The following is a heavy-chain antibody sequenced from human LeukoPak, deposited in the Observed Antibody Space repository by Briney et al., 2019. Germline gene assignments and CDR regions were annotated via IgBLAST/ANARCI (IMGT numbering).Heavy chain of an antibody. J-gene: IGHJ3*02. CDR3: ARATGYGVFDI. D-gene: IGHD2-8*01. CDR2: INSDGIST. CDR1: GFTFSNYW. V-gene: IGHV3-74*01. Sequence: GGSLRLSCAASGFTFSNYWMHCVRQAPGKGLVWVSRINSDGISTTYADSVKGRFTTSRDNAKNTLYLQINRLRAEDTAVYYCARATGYGVFDIWGLGTMVTVPS.